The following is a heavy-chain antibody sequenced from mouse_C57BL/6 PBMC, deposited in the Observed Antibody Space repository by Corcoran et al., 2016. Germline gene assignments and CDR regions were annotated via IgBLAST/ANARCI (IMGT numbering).Heavy chain of an antibody. D-gene: IGHD2-3*01. CDR1: GYTFTTYG. CDR2: INTYSGVP. V-gene: IGHV9-3*01. Sequence: QIQLVQSGPELKKPGETVKISCKASGYTFTTYGMSWVKQAPGKGLKWMGWINTYSGVPTYADDFKGRFAFSLETSASTAYLQINNLKNEDTATYFCARALDGYYDYWGQGTTLTVSS. CDR3: ARALDGYYDY. J-gene: IGHJ2*01.